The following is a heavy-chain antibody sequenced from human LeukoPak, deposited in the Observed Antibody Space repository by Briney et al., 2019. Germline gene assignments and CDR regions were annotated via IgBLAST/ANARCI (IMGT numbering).Heavy chain of an antibody. CDR1: GFNFSSYW. CDR2: INHNGNVN. Sequence: LPGGSLRLSCAASGFNFSSYWMNWARQAPGKGLEWVASINHNGNVNYYVDSVKGRFTISRDNAKNSLYLQMSNLRAEDTAVYFCARGGGLDVWGQGATVTVSS. CDR3: ARGGGLDV. J-gene: IGHJ6*02. D-gene: IGHD3-16*01. V-gene: IGHV3-7*03.